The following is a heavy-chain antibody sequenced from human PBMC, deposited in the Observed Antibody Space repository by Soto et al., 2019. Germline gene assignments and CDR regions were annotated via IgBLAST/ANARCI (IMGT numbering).Heavy chain of an antibody. V-gene: IGHV1-69*08. D-gene: IGHD3-10*01. CDR3: AGDIILRSQGWFDP. CDR2: IIPILGIA. Sequence: VQLVQSGAEVKKPGSSVKVSCKASGGTFSSYTISWVRQAPGQGLEWMGRIIPILGIANYAQKFQGRVTITADKSTSTAYMELSSLRSEDTAVYYCAGDIILRSQGWFDPWGQGTLVTVSS. J-gene: IGHJ5*02. CDR1: GGTFSSYT.